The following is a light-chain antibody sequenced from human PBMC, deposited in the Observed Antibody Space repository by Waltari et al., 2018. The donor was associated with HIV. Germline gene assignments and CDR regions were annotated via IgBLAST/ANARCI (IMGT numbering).Light chain of an antibody. CDR1: SSNIGSNT. J-gene: IGLJ2*01. CDR2: DVI. Sequence: QSVLTQPPSASGTPGQRVTISCSGSSSNIGSNTVSWYRQLPGTAPKLMIYDVIKRPSGVPGRFSGSQSGNTASLTVSGLQPEDEAYYYCSSHAGSKVVFGGGTRLTVL. CDR3: SSHAGSKVV. V-gene: IGLV1-44*01.